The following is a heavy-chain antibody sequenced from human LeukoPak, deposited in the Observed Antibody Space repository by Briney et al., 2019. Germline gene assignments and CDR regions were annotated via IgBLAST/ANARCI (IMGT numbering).Heavy chain of an antibody. Sequence: PGGSLRLSCAASGFTFSSYEMNWVRQAPGKGLEWVSYISSSGATIYYADSVKGRFTISRDNAKNSLDLQMNSLRAEDTAVYYCARARGSGTYYYYYYMDVWGKGTTVTVSS. CDR2: ISSSGATI. CDR1: GFTFSSYE. V-gene: IGHV3-48*03. CDR3: ARARGSGTYYYYYYMDV. D-gene: IGHD3-10*01. J-gene: IGHJ6*03.